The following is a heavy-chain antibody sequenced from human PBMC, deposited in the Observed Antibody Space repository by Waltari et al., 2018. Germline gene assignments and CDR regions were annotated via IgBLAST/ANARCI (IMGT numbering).Heavy chain of an antibody. D-gene: IGHD6-19*01. Sequence: EVQLVESGGGLVKPGGSLRLSCAASGFKFSDYAMNWVRQAPGKGVRGVSSSGSSSSFMYYADAVRGRFTVSRDNAKNTLYLQMDTLRAEDTAVYYCAREGAEQWVVEDYGMDVWGQGTTVTVS. CDR3: AREGAEQWVVEDYGMDV. J-gene: IGHJ6*02. CDR1: GFKFSDYA. CDR2: SGSSSSFM. V-gene: IGHV3-21*02.